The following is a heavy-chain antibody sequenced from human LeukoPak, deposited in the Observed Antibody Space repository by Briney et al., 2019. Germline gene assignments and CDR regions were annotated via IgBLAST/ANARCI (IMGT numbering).Heavy chain of an antibody. CDR2: ISNDGNDK. CDR3: AKGPYYVILSDIEY. D-gene: IGHD3-9*01. J-gene: IGHJ4*02. Sequence: PGRSLRLSCAASGFTFSNYGMNWVRQAPGKGLEWVALISNDGNDKYYADSVKGRFTISRDNSKKTLDMHINSLRAEDTAVYYCAKGPYYVILSDIEYWGQGALVTVSS. CDR1: GFTFSNYG. V-gene: IGHV3-30*18.